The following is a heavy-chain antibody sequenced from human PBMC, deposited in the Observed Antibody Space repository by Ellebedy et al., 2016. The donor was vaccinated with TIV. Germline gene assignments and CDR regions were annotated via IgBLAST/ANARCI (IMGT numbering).Heavy chain of an antibody. J-gene: IGHJ6*02. CDR2: IYHSGST. CDR1: GGSISSSNW. Sequence: SETLSLXXAVSGGSISSSNWWSWVRQPPGKGLEWIGEIYHSGSTNYNPSLKSRVTISVDTSKNQFSLKLSSVTAADTAVYYCARAREYYDSSGYGMDVWGQGTTVTVSS. CDR3: ARAREYYDSSGYGMDV. V-gene: IGHV4-4*02. D-gene: IGHD3-22*01.